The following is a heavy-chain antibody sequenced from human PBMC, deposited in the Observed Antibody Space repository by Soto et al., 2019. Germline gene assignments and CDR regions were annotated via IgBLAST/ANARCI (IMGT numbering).Heavy chain of an antibody. D-gene: IGHD3-10*01. CDR3: ARHITMDPLLVY. Sequence: GGSLRLSCAASGVTVSSNYMSWVRQAPGKGLEWVSVIYSGGSTYYADSVKGRFTISRDNSKNTLYLQMNSLRAEDTAVYYCARHITMDPLLVYWGQGTLVTVSS. CDR1: GVTVSSNY. V-gene: IGHV3-53*01. CDR2: IYSGGST. J-gene: IGHJ4*02.